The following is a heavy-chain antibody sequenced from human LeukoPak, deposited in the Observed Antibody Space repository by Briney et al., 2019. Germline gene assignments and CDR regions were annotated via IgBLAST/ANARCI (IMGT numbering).Heavy chain of an antibody. CDR1: GYTFASYT. V-gene: IGHV1-3*01. J-gene: IGHJ5*02. D-gene: IGHD6-13*01. CDR2: INAGNGNT. Sequence: ASVKVSCKASGYTFASYTIHWVLQAPGQRLEWMGWINAGNGNTKYSQKFQGRVTITRDTSASTAYMELNSLRSEDTAVYYCARGDSSSWYAGDWFDPWGQGTLVTVSS. CDR3: ARGDSSSWYAGDWFDP.